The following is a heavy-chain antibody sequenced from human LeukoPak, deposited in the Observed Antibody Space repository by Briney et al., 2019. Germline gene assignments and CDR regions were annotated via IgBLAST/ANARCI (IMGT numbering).Heavy chain of an antibody. J-gene: IGHJ4*02. V-gene: IGHV4-4*02. D-gene: IGHD3-3*01. CDR2: VHLDGRT. Sequence: SGTLSLTCAVSGGSVTSTNWWPWVRQPPGKGLEWIGEVHLDGRTNYNPSLTGRLTMSVDLYENHISLKLTSVTAADTAVYYCAREGGFYRPLDYSGQGTLVTVSS. CDR3: AREGGFYRPLDY. CDR1: GGSVTSTNW.